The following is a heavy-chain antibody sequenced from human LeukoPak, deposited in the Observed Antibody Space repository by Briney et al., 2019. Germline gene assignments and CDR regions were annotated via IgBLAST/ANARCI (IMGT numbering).Heavy chain of an antibody. Sequence: ASVKVSCKASGGTFSSYAISWVRQAPGQGLEWMGGIIPVFGTANYAQKFQGRVTITADKSTSTAYMELSSLRSEDTAVYYCARVTVAGTEFDYWGQGTLVTVSS. CDR2: IIPVFGTA. D-gene: IGHD6-19*01. V-gene: IGHV1-69*06. CDR1: GGTFSSYA. J-gene: IGHJ4*02. CDR3: ARVTVAGTEFDY.